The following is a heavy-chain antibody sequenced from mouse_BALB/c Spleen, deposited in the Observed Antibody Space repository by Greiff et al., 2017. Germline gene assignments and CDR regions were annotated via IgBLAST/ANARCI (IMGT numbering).Heavy chain of an antibody. Sequence: DVKLVESGAELVKPGASVKLSCTASGFNIKDTYMHWVKQRPEQGLEWIGWIDPENGDTEYAPKFQGKATMTADTSSNTAYLQLSSLTSEDTAVYYCNAGYYDVWGAGTTVTVSS. J-gene: IGHJ1*01. CDR2: IDPENGDT. CDR3: NAGYYDV. V-gene: IGHV14-4*02. CDR1: GFNIKDTY.